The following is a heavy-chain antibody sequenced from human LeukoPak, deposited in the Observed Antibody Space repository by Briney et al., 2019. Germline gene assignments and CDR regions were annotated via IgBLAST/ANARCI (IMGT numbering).Heavy chain of an antibody. D-gene: IGHD3-16*01. CDR1: GVSISSTSYY. J-gene: IGHJ4*02. CDR3: ARGNYDYVWGGIDY. CDR2: IYYSGST. V-gene: IGHV4-39*01. Sequence: SETLSLTCTVSGVSISSTSYYWGWIRQPPGKGLEWIASIYYSGSTYYNPSLKSRVTISVDTSKNQFSLKLSSATAADTAVYYCARGNYDYVWGGIDYWGQGTLVTVSS.